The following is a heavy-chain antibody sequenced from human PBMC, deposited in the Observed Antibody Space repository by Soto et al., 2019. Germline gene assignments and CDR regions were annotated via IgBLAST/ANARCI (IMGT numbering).Heavy chain of an antibody. CDR3: AKDVTVDIVNTPGY. CDR1: GFTFSSYA. D-gene: IGHD5-12*01. CDR2: ISYDGSNK. V-gene: IGHV3-30*18. J-gene: IGHJ4*02. Sequence: LRLSCVASGFTFSSYAIHWVRQAPGKGLEWVAVISYDGSNKFYADSVKGRFTISRDNSKNTLYLHMNSLNTEDTAVYYCAKDVTVDIVNTPGYWGQGTLVTVSS.